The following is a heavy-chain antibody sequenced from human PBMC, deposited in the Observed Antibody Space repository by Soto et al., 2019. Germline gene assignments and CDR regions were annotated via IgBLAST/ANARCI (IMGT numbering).Heavy chain of an antibody. CDR2: VSASGLNT. D-gene: IGHD1-1*01. V-gene: IGHV3-23*01. CDR3: VRARRRRTSGYFLDY. Sequence: EVQLLESGGKLVQPGGSLTLSCAASGFTFSTYAMAWVRQAPGKGLEWVSGVSASGLNTDYADPVKGRFYISRDNSKNTVSLHMNSLRAEETALYYCVRARRRRTSGYFLDYWGQGTPVTVSS. CDR1: GFTFSTYA. J-gene: IGHJ4*02.